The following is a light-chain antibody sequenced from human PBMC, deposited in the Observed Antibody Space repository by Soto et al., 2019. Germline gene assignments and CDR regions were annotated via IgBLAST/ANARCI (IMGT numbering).Light chain of an antibody. V-gene: IGKV1-39*01. CDR3: QQSYSTPPIT. J-gene: IGKJ4*01. CDR1: QSISSY. Sequence: DIQMTQSPSSLSASVGDRVTITCRASQSISSYLNWYQQKPGQAPKLLIYAASSLQSGVPSRFSGSGSGTDFTLTISSLQLEDFATYYCQQSYSTPPITFGGGTTVEIK. CDR2: AAS.